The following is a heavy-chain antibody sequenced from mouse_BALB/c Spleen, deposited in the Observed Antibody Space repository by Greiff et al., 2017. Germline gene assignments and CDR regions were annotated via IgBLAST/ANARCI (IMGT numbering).Heavy chain of an antibody. CDR2: IYPGSGNT. CDR3: ARSGFDY. J-gene: IGHJ2*01. CDR1: GYTFTDYY. Sequence: LVESGTVLARPGASVKISCKASGYTFTDYYINWVKQKPGQELEWIGWIYPGSGNTKYNEKFKGKATLTVDTSSSTAYMQLSSLTSEDTAVYFCARSGFDYWGQGTTLTVSS. D-gene: IGHD3-1*01. V-gene: IGHV1-84*02.